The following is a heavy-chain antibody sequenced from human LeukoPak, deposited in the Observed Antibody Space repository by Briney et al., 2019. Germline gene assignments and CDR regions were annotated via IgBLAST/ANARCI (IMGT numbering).Heavy chain of an antibody. J-gene: IGHJ4*02. CDR2: FDPENGET. CDR3: ATGGSRVQLWILAGWYYFDN. CDR1: GHTLTELS. V-gene: IGHV1-24*01. D-gene: IGHD5-18*01. Sequence: ASVKVSCKVSGHTLTELSMHWVRQAPGKGLEWMGGFDPENGETIYAQKFQGRVTMTEDTSTDTVYMELSSLRSEDTAVYCCATGGSRVQLWILAGWYYFDNWGQGTLVTVSS.